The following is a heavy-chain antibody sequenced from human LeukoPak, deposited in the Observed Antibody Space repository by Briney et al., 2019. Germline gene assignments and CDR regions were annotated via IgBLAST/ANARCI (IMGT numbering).Heavy chain of an antibody. V-gene: IGHV3-11*04. J-gene: IGHJ4*02. CDR2: IKGTGLTT. D-gene: IGHD1-7*01. CDR1: GFIFSDYY. CDR3: ARANWNYGQY. Sequence: GGSLRLSCVASGFIFSDYYMSWIRQAPGKGLEWVSTIKGTGLTTYYADSVKGRFTISRDNAKNSLYLQMNSLRAEDTAVYYCARANWNYGQYWGQGTLVTVSS.